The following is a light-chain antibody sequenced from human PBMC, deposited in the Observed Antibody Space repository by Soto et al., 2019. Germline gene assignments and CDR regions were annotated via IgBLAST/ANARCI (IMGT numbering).Light chain of an antibody. CDR3: QQYGSSSWT. V-gene: IGKV1-27*01. J-gene: IGKJ1*01. CDR2: TAS. Sequence: DIQMTQSPSSLSTSVGDTVTITCRASQGIGKNLAWYQQKPGKVPKVLIYTASTLHSGVPSRFSGSGSGTDFTLTINSLQPEDVATYFCQQYGSSSWTFGQGTKVEIK. CDR1: QGIGKN.